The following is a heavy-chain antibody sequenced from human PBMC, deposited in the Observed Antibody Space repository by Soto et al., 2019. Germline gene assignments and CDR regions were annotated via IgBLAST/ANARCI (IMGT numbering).Heavy chain of an antibody. V-gene: IGHV3-74*01. Sequence: GGSLRLSCVASGFTFSSHWMHWVRQVPGKGLVWVAHITADGSSATYADSVKGRFTISRDNAKNTLYLQMNTLRVEDTAVYYCADLFAGFDLWGPGTMVTVS. J-gene: IGHJ3*01. CDR3: ADLFAGFDL. CDR1: GFTFSSHW. CDR2: ITADGSSA.